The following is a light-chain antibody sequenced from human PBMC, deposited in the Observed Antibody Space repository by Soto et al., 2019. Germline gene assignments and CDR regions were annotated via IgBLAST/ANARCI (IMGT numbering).Light chain of an antibody. CDR3: SSYTSSTAYV. CDR2: EVS. Sequence: QSALTQPASVSGSPGQSITISCTGTSSDVGGYNYVSWYQLHPGKAPKLMVYEVSKRPSGVSYRFSGSKSGNTASLTISGLQAEDEADYYCSSYTSSTAYVFGTGTKLTVL. J-gene: IGLJ1*01. V-gene: IGLV2-14*01. CDR1: SSDVGGYNY.